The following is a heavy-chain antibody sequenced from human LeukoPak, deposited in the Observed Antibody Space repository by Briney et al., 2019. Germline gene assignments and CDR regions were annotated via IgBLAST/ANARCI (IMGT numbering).Heavy chain of an antibody. CDR3: ARDDIVNSSGGSAEFDY. CDR2: ISAYNGNT. Sequence: ASVKVSCKAAGYTFTSYGISWVGQAPGQGGEWMGGISAYNGNTNYAQKLQGRVTMTTDTSTSTAYMELRSLRSDDTAVYYCARDDIVNSSGGSAEFDYWGQGTLVTVSS. J-gene: IGHJ4*02. CDR1: GYTFTSYG. D-gene: IGHD2-15*01. V-gene: IGHV1-18*04.